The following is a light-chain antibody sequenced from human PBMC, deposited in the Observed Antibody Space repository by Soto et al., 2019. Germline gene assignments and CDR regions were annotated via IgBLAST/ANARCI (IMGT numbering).Light chain of an antibody. Sequence: ALTQPASVSGSTGQSITISCTGTSSDVGDYNYVSWYQQHPGKAPKVMIYDDSNRPSGVSNRFSGSKSGNTASLTISGLQAEDEADYYCSSYTSSSILVFGTGTKVTVL. J-gene: IGLJ1*01. V-gene: IGLV2-14*01. CDR2: DDS. CDR1: SSDVGDYNY. CDR3: SSYTSSSILV.